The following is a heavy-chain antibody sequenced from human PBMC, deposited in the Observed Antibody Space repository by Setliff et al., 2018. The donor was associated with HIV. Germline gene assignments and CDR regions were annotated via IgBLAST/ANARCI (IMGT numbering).Heavy chain of an antibody. V-gene: IGHV4-31*03. Sequence: PSETLSLTCSVSGVSMTSGGYYWSWLRQHPVKGLEWIGTIYYTGTTYYNPSLKSRLTISVDAPQNQVSLKLTSVTVADTAIYYCARDQGSGYVNWFDPWGQGTLVTVSS. CDR3: ARDQGSGYVNWFDP. D-gene: IGHD5-18*01. CDR2: IYYTGTT. J-gene: IGHJ5*02. CDR1: GVSMTSGGYY.